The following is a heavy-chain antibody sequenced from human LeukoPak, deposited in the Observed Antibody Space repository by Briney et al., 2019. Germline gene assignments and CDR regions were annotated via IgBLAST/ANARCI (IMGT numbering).Heavy chain of an antibody. V-gene: IGHV3-23*01. D-gene: IGHD1-26*01. Sequence: GGSLRLSCAASGFTFSAYGMSWVRQSPGQGLEWVSGISANGSITFYARSVRGRFTISRDNPQNTVYLQMNSLRAEDSALYYCARDEDSGSSDAFDIWGQGTMVTVSS. CDR3: ARDEDSGSSDAFDI. CDR1: GFTFSAYG. J-gene: IGHJ3*02. CDR2: ISANGSIT.